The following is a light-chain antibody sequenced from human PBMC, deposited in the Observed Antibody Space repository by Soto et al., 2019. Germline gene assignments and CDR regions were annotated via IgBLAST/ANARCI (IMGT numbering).Light chain of an antibody. V-gene: IGLV1-40*01. Sequence: QSVLTQPPSVSGAPGQRVTISCTGSSSNIGAGYDVHWYQQLPGTAPKLVIYGTTNRPSGVPDRFSGSKSGTSASLAITGLQAEDEADYYCQSYDGTLSGSYVFGIGTKLNVL. CDR1: SSNIGAGYD. J-gene: IGLJ1*01. CDR2: GTT. CDR3: QSYDGTLSGSYV.